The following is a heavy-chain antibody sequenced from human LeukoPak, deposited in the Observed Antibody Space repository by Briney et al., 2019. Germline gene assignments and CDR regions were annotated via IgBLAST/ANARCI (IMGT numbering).Heavy chain of an antibody. D-gene: IGHD2-15*01. CDR3: ARGVVFDP. V-gene: IGHV4-34*01. CDR1: GGSFSGYY. CDR2: INHSGST. Sequence: SETLSLTCAVCGGSFSGYYWSWIRQPPGKGLEWIGEINHSGSTNYNPSLKSRVTISVDTSKNQFSLKLSSVTAADTAVYYCARGVVFDPWGQGTLVTVSS. J-gene: IGHJ5*02.